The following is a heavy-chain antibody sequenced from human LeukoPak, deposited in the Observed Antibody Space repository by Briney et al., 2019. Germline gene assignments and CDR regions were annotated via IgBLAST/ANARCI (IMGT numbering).Heavy chain of an antibody. CDR3: VTDLRAGNYYARGLSGL. D-gene: IGHD3-10*01. CDR1: GFLSSTYS. CDR2: ISSGVEYT. Sequence: GGSVRLSCAPSGFLSSTYSARSAGLPPGRGREWVLCISSGVEYTYYADSVTGRFTISRDNSKNTLYLQMSSLKVDDTAVYYCVTDLRAGNYYARGLSGLWGRGTLVTVSS. V-gene: IGHV3-23*01. J-gene: IGHJ4*02.